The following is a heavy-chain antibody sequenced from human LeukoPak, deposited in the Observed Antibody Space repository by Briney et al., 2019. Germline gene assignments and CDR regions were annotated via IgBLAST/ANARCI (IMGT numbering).Heavy chain of an antibody. CDR3: ARGSPMEAAVAARYSPMLYYFDY. V-gene: IGHV3-72*01. J-gene: IGHJ4*02. CDR1: GFTFSDHY. D-gene: IGHD2-15*01. Sequence: PGGSLRLSCAASGFTFSDHYMDWVRQAPGKGLEWIGRTGNKANNYPTEYAASVKGRFTISRDDSKNSLYLQMNSLKTEDTAVYYCARGSPMEAAVAARYSPMLYYFDYWGQGTLVTVSS. CDR2: TGNKANNYPT.